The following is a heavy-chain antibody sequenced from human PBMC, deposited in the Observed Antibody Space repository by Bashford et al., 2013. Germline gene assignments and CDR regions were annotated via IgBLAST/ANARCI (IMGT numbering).Heavy chain of an antibody. CDR2: INLNSGDT. J-gene: IGHJ4*02. Sequence: VASVKVSCKASDHFIDNYIHWVRQAPGQGLEWMGYINLNSGDTNYAQTFQGRVTMTRDTSISTAYMELSSLKSDDTAIYYCARVQRVVVTVRWGRYFDYWGQGTLVTVSS. V-gene: IGHV1-2*02. CDR1: DHFIDNY. D-gene: IGHD2-21*02. CDR3: ARVQRVVVTVRWGRYFDY.